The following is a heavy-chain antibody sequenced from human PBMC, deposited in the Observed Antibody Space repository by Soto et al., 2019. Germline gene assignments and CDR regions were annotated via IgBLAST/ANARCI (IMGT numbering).Heavy chain of an antibody. Sequence: GASVKVSCKASGYTFTSYGISWVRQAPGQGLEWMGWISAYNGNTNYAQKFQGRVTMTTDTSTSTVYMELRSLRPDDTAVFYCARDYSSTTFEYWGQGTLVTVSS. CDR3: ARDYSSTTFEY. V-gene: IGHV1-18*01. CDR2: ISAYNGNT. J-gene: IGHJ4*02. D-gene: IGHD6-13*01. CDR1: GYTFTSYG.